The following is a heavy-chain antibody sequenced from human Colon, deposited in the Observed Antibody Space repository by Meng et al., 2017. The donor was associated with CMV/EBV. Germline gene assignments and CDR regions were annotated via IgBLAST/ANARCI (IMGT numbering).Heavy chain of an antibody. V-gene: IGHV1-2*02. Sequence: QVQLVQPGAEVKKPGASVKVSCKASGYTFTNYYFHWVRQAPGQGLEWMGWMDPTTGRTDYAQKFQGTVTMTRDTSISTAYLELSRLTSDDTAVYYCASHSSYVWGSHHWGQGTLVTVSS. CDR2: MDPTTGRT. D-gene: IGHD3-16*01. CDR3: ASHSSYVWGSHH. J-gene: IGHJ1*01. CDR1: GYTFTNYY.